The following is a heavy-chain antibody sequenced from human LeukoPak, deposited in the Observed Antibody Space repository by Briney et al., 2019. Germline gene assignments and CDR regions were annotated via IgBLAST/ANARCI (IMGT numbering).Heavy chain of an antibody. CDR3: ASFYCSGGSCYQYYYYYYMDV. V-gene: IGHV4-39*01. CDR2: IYYSGST. J-gene: IGHJ6*03. D-gene: IGHD2-15*01. Sequence: SETLSLTCTVSGGSITSSSYYWGWIRQPPGKGLEWIGSIYYSGSTYYNPSLKSRVTISVDTSKNQFSLKLSSVTAADTAVYYCASFYCSGGSCYQYYYYYYMDVWGKGTTVTISS. CDR1: GGSITSSSYY.